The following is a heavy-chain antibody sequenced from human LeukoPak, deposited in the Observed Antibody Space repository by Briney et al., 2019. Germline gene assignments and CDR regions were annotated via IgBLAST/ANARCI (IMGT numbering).Heavy chain of an antibody. J-gene: IGHJ4*02. CDR1: GGSISSGSYY. V-gene: IGHV4-61*02. CDR2: IYTSGST. CDR3: ASGITLRIDY. Sequence: PSETLSLTCTVSGGSISSGSYYWSWIRQPAGKGLEWIGRIYTSGSTNYNPSLKSRVTISVDTSKNQFSLNLSSVTAADTAVYYCASGITLRIDYWGQGTLVTVSS. D-gene: IGHD3-10*01.